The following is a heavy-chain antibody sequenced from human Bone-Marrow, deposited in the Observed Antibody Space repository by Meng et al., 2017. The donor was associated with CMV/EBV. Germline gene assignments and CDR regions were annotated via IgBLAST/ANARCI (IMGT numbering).Heavy chain of an antibody. Sequence: GGSLRLSCAASGFTFSSYAMHWVRQAPGKGLEWVAVISYDGSNKYYADSVKGRFTISRDNSKNTLYLQMNSLRAEDTAVYYCAKVSQYNFDYWGQGTLVTASS. CDR3: AKVSQYNFDY. CDR2: ISYDGSNK. CDR1: GFTFSSYA. J-gene: IGHJ4*02. D-gene: IGHD1-1*01. V-gene: IGHV3-30-3*01.